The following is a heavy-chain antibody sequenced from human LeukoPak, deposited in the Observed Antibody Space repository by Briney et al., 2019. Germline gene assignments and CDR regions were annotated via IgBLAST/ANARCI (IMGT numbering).Heavy chain of an antibody. Sequence: GASVKVSCKASGGTFSSYAISWVRQAPGQGLEWMGWISAYNGNTNYAQKLQGRVTMTTDTSTSTAYMELRSLRSDDTAVYYCASWPGGWYGEDSWGQGTLVTVSS. J-gene: IGHJ4*02. CDR3: ASWPGGWYGEDS. CDR2: ISAYNGNT. D-gene: IGHD6-19*01. V-gene: IGHV1-18*01. CDR1: GGTFSSYA.